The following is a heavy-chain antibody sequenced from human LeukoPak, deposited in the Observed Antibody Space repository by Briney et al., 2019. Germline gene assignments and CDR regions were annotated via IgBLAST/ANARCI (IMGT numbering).Heavy chain of an antibody. D-gene: IGHD4-23*01. V-gene: IGHV4-34*01. Sequence: SETLSLTCAVHGGSFSGYHWNWIRQSPGKGLEWIGEINDRRRTNYNPSLKSRVTLSVDTSKKQFSLKLSSVTAADTGVYYCARDPTTVVTLPFYFDFWGQGTRVTVSS. J-gene: IGHJ4*02. CDR1: GGSFSGYH. CDR3: ARDPTTVVTLPFYFDF. CDR2: INDRRRT.